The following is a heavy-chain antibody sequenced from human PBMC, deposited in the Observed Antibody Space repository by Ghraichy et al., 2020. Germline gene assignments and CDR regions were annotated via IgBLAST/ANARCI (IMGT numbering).Heavy chain of an antibody. CDR2: IRYDGSNK. J-gene: IGHJ4*02. D-gene: IGHD6-6*01. V-gene: IGHV3-30*02. Sequence: LSLTCAASGFTFSSYGMHWVRQAPGKGLEWVAFIRYDGSNKYYADSVKGRFTISRDNSKNTLYLQMNSLRAEDTAVYYCATYSSSELDYWGQGTLVTVSS. CDR3: ATYSSSELDY. CDR1: GFTFSSYG.